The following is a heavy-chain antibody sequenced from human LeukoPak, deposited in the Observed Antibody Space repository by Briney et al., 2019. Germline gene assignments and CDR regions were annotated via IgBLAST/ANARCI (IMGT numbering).Heavy chain of an antibody. CDR2: IDPSDSYT. Sequence: PGESLKISCEGSGYSFTSYWISWVRQMPGKGLEWMGRIDPSDSYTNYSPSFQGHVAISADKSISTAYLQWSSLKASDTAMYYCASNYGSGSYSSPSHYYYGMDVWGQGTTVTVSS. V-gene: IGHV5-10-1*01. CDR1: GYSFTSYW. D-gene: IGHD3-10*01. J-gene: IGHJ6*02. CDR3: ASNYGSGSYSSPSHYYYGMDV.